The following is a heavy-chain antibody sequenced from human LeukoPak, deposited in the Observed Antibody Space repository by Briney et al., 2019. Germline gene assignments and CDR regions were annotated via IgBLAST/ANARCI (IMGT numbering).Heavy chain of an antibody. CDR2: ISFDGSQK. CDR1: GFTFSNYG. CDR3: AREEQYYYGSGSYSAGDY. Sequence: GGSLRLSCAASGFTFSNYGMHWVRQAPGKGLEWVALISFDGSQKYYADSVKDRFTISRDNSKSTVYLQMNSLRVEDAAVYYCAREEQYYYGSGSYSAGDYWGQGTLVTVSS. V-gene: IGHV3-30*02. J-gene: IGHJ4*02. D-gene: IGHD3-10*01.